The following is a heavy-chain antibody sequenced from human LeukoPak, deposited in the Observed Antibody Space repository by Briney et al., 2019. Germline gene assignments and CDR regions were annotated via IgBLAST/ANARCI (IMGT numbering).Heavy chain of an antibody. J-gene: IGHJ4*02. CDR1: GGSISSYY. CDR2: IYTIGST. V-gene: IGHV4-4*07. CDR3: ARDSSSWYYFDY. D-gene: IGHD6-13*01. Sequence: PETPSLTCTVSGGSISSYYWSWIRQPAGKGLEWIGRIYTIGSTNYNPSLKSRVPMSVDTSKNQFSLKLSSVTAADTAVYYCARDSSSWYYFDYWGQGTLVTVSS.